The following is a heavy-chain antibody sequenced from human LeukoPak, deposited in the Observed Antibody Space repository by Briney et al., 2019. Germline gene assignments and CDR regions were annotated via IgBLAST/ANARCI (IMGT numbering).Heavy chain of an antibody. J-gene: IGHJ4*02. D-gene: IGHD5-12*01. CDR1: GFTVSSNY. CDR3: ARARDYIVVDI. V-gene: IGHV3-66*02. CDR2: LYSAGNT. Sequence: PGGSLRLSCAASGFTVSSNYMNWVRQAPGKGLEWVSVLYSAGNTYYADSVKGRFTISRDNSKNTLFLQMDSLRPEDTAVYYCARARDYIVVDIWGQGTLVTVSS.